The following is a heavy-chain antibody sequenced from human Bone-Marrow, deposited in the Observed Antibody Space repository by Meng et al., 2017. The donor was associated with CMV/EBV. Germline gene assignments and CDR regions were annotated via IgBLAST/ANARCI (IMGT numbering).Heavy chain of an antibody. D-gene: IGHD1-26*01. Sequence: QAPVVQSGTAVKKPGAPVEVSCKASGYPFTSFGISWVRQAPGQGLEWMGWISAYNGNTNYAQKLQGRVTMTTATSTSTAYMELRSLRSDDTAVYYCARAGGWELLVGDWYFDLWGRGTLVTVSS. V-gene: IGHV1-18*01. J-gene: IGHJ2*01. CDR2: ISAYNGNT. CDR3: ARAGGWELLVGDWYFDL. CDR1: GYPFTSFG.